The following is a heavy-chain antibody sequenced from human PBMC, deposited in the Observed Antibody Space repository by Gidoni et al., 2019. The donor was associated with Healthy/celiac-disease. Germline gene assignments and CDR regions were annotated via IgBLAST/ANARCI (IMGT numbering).Heavy chain of an antibody. J-gene: IGHJ4*02. Sequence: EVQLLESGGGLVQPGGSLRLSCAASGFNFSSYALSWVRQAPGKGLEWVSAISGSGGSTYYADSVKGRFTISRDNSKNTLYLQMNSLRAEDTAVYYCAKVPSIVVVTAIPFYFDYWGQGTLVTVSS. D-gene: IGHD2-21*02. CDR1: GFNFSSYA. CDR2: ISGSGGST. CDR3: AKVPSIVVVTAIPFYFDY. V-gene: IGHV3-23*01.